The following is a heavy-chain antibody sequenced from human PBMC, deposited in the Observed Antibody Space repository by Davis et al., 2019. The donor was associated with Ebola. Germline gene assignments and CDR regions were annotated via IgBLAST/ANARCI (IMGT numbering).Heavy chain of an antibody. Sequence: GSLRLSCAVYGGSSSGYYWSWIRQPPGKGREWIGEINHSRSTNYNPSLKSRVTISVDTSKNQFSLKLSSVTAADTAVYYCARIVGATYFDYWGQGTLVTVSS. V-gene: IGHV4-34*01. J-gene: IGHJ4*02. CDR3: ARIVGATYFDY. CDR2: INHSRST. D-gene: IGHD1-26*01. CDR1: GGSSSGYY.